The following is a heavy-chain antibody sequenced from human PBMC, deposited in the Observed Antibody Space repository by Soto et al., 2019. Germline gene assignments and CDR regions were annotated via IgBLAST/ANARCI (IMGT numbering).Heavy chain of an antibody. Sequence: SETLSLTCSVSGGTVSSAGFYWGWNRQPPGKGLEWIGNVYYNGNTNYNPSLKSRVTISVDTSKNQFSLKLSSVTAADTAVYYCARGVDWNDRWFDPWGQGTLVTVSS. CDR3: ARGVDWNDRWFDP. D-gene: IGHD1-1*01. J-gene: IGHJ5*02. V-gene: IGHV4-61*08. CDR2: VYYNGNT. CDR1: GGTVSSAGFY.